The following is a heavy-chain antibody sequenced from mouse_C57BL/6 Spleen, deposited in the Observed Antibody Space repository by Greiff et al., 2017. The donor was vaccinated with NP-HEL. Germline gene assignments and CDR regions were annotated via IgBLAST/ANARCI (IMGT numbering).Heavy chain of an antibody. J-gene: IGHJ2*01. V-gene: IGHV1-26*01. D-gene: IGHD2-3*01. CDR3: ARRGDGYYFDC. CDR2: INPNNGGT. Sequence: EVQLQQSGPELVKPGASVKISCKASGYTFTDYYMNWVKQSHGKSLEWIGDINPNNGGTSYNQKFKGKATLTVDKSSSTAYMELRSLTSEDSAVYYCARRGDGYYFDCWGQGTTLTVSS. CDR1: GYTFTDYY.